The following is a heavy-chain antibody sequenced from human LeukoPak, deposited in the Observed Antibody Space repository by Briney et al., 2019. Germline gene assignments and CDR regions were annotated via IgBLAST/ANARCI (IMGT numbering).Heavy chain of an antibody. J-gene: IGHJ4*02. CDR3: GKDIQMTAVAIDS. D-gene: IGHD4-23*01. CDR1: GFTFSSYG. Sequence: PGGSLRLSCAASGFTFSSYGMHWVRQAPGKGLDWVALISYDGSNKYYADSVKGRFTISRDNSKNTLYLQMNTLRTEDTAVYFCGKDIQMTAVAIDSWGQGTLVTVSS. V-gene: IGHV3-30*19. CDR2: ISYDGSNK.